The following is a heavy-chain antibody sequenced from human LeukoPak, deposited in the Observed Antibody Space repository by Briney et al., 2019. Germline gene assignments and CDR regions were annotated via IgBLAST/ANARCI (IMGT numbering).Heavy chain of an antibody. J-gene: IGHJ4*02. CDR3: AAASMLTGIAVAGTTSD. Sequence: ASVKVSCKASGYTFTGYYMHWVRQAPGQGLEWMGWINPNSGGTNYAQRFQGRVTMTRDTSISTAYMELSRLRSDDTAVYYCAAASMLTGIAVAGTTSDWGQGTLVTVSS. CDR2: INPNSGGT. CDR1: GYTFTGYY. V-gene: IGHV1-2*02. D-gene: IGHD6-19*01.